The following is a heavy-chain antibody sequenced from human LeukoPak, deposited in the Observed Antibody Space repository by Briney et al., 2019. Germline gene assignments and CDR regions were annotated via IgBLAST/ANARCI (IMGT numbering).Heavy chain of an antibody. J-gene: IGHJ4*02. D-gene: IGHD1-26*01. Sequence: GGSLRLSCAASGFTFSNAWMSWVRQAPGKGLEWVGRIKSKTDGGTTDYAAPVKGRFTISRDDSKNTLYLQMNSLKTEDTAVYYCTSSREWEPYTKFDYWGQGTLVTVSS. CDR1: GFTFSNAW. CDR2: IKSKTDGGTT. V-gene: IGHV3-15*01. CDR3: TSSREWEPYTKFDY.